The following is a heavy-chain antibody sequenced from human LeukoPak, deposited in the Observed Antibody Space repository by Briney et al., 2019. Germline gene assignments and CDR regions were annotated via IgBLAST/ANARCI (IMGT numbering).Heavy chain of an antibody. D-gene: IGHD6-13*01. Sequence: GASVKVSCKASGYTFTSYDINWVRQATGQGLEWMGWMNPNSGNTGYAQKFQGRVTMTRNTSISTAYMELSSLRSEDTAVYYCARDIAAAGYYYGMDVWGQGTTVTVSS. CDR1: GYTFTSYD. CDR3: ARDIAAAGYYYGMDV. CDR2: MNPNSGNT. J-gene: IGHJ6*02. V-gene: IGHV1-8*01.